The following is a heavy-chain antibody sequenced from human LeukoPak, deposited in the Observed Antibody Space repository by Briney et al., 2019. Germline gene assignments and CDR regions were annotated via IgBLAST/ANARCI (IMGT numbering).Heavy chain of an antibody. CDR3: ARTVYYGMDV. J-gene: IGHJ6*02. Sequence: SETLSLTCAVSGGSFSGYYWSWIRQTPGKGLEWIGEINHRGNTIYNPSLKSRVSMSVDTSKNQFSLKLSSVTAADTAVYYCARTVYYGMDVWGQGTTVTVSS. CDR2: INHRGNT. CDR1: GGSFSGYY. V-gene: IGHV4-34*01.